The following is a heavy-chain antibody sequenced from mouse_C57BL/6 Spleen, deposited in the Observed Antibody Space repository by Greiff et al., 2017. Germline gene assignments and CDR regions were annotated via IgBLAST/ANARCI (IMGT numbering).Heavy chain of an antibody. Sequence: EVKLVESGGGLVQPGGSLSLSCAASGFTFTDYYMSWVRHPPGKALEWLGFIRNKANGYTTEYSASVKGRFTISRDNSQSILYLQMNALRAEDSATYYCARYYYGSSYYWYFDVWGTGTTVTVSS. V-gene: IGHV7-3*01. J-gene: IGHJ1*03. CDR3: ARYYYGSSYYWYFDV. CDR2: IRNKANGYTT. CDR1: GFTFTDYY. D-gene: IGHD1-1*01.